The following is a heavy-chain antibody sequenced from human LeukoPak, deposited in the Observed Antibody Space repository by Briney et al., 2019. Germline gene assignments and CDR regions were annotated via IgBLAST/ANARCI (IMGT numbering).Heavy chain of an antibody. CDR2: IYHSGST. D-gene: IGHD5-18*01. CDR1: GGSISSGGYS. J-gene: IGHJ4*02. CDR3: ASRSSYSYGPTDY. Sequence: SETLSLTCAVSGGSISSGGYSWSWIRQPPGKGLEWIGYIYHSGSTYYNPSLKSRVTISVDTSKNQFSLKLSSVTAADTAVYYCASRSSYSYGPTDYWGQGTLVTVSS. V-gene: IGHV4-30-2*01.